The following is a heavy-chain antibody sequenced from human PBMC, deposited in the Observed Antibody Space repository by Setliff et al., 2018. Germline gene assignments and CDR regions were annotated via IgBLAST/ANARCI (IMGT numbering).Heavy chain of an antibody. Sequence: SETLSLTCAVSGFSITNGYYWGWIRQSPGRGLEWIANIFQSGITFYNPSLKSRVTMSLDTSTNQFSLKLRSVTAADTAVYYCARLGGLLVATMPFDYWGQGIPVTVLL. CDR3: ARLGGLLVATMPFDY. CDR2: IFQSGIT. D-gene: IGHD5-12*01. V-gene: IGHV4-38-2*01. J-gene: IGHJ4*02. CDR1: GFSITNGYY.